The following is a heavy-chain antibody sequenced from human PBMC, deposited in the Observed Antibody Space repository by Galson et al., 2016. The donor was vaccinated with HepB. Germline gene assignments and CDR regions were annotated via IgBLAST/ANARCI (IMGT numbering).Heavy chain of an antibody. CDR2: IYWDDDQ. D-gene: IGHD1-26*01. V-gene: IGHV2-5*02. J-gene: IGHJ5*02. Sequence: PALVKPTQTLTLTCTFSGFSLSPSEVAVGWIRQPPGKALEWLALIYWDDDQRYNASLESRLTVNKDTPKNQVVLKMTNVDPVDTGTYYCAHSRSTVGGFDPWGQGTLVTVSS. CDR1: GFSLSPSEVA. CDR3: AHSRSTVGGFDP.